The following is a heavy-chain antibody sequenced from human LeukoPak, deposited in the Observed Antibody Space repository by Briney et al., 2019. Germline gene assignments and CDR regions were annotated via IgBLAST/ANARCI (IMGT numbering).Heavy chain of an antibody. CDR1: VYTFTSYG. J-gene: IGHJ6*02. CDR3: ASLGSGSHAYGMDV. D-gene: IGHD3-10*01. CDR2: ISAYNGNT. Sequence: ASVKDSCKASVYTFTSYGISWVRQAPGQGLEWMGWISAYNGNTSYAQKLQGRVTMTTDTSTSTAYMELRSLRSDDTAVYYCASLGSGSHAYGMDVWGQGTTVTVSS. V-gene: IGHV1-18*01.